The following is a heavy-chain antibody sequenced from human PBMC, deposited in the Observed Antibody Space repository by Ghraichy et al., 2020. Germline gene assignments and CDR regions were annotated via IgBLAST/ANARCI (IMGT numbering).Heavy chain of an antibody. D-gene: IGHD3-10*01. V-gene: IGHV1-3*01. Sequence: ASVKVSCKASGYTFTTYALTWVRQAPGQGLEWIGWINGGNGNTKYSPKFQGRATITRDTSASTAYMEMSSLISEDTAVYYCARDLSRFGGWFDPWGQGTLVTVSS. CDR2: INGGNGNT. CDR3: ARDLSRFGGWFDP. J-gene: IGHJ5*02. CDR1: GYTFTTYA.